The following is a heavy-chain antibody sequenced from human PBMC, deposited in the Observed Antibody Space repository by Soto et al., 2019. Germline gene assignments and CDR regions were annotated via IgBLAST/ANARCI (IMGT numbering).Heavy chain of an antibody. CDR3: VRCYCSVGSCYACWHFDL. J-gene: IGHJ2*01. V-gene: IGHV1-18*01. D-gene: IGHD2-15*01. Sequence: QVQLVQSGGEVKKPGASVKVSCQASGYTFSDYAISWVRQAPGQGLEWMGWISASTRNTDQAQNFRGRVIMTLDTSTNTAYMELRSLRSDDTAVYYGVRCYCSVGSCYACWHFDLWGRGTLVTVSS. CDR2: ISASTRNT. CDR1: GYTFSDYA.